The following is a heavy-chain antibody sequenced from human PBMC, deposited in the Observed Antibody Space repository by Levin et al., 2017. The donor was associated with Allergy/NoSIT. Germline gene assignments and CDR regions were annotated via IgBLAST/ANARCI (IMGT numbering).Heavy chain of an antibody. V-gene: IGHV4-39*01. Sequence: SQTLSLPCTVSGGSISSSSHYWGWIRQPPGKGLEWIGSIYYSGSTYYNPSLKSRVTISVDTSKSQFSLKLSSVTAADTAVYYCARHEYFDWPYYFDYWGQGTLVKVSS. CDR2: IYYSGST. CDR3: ARHEYFDWPYYFDY. CDR1: GGSISSSSHY. J-gene: IGHJ4*02. D-gene: IGHD3-9*01.